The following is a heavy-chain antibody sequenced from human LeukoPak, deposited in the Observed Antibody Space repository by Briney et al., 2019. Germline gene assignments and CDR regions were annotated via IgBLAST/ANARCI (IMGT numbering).Heavy chain of an antibody. CDR2: ISGSGDNT. CDR1: GFTFSSYA. J-gene: IGHJ4*02. V-gene: IGHV3-23*01. D-gene: IGHD3-3*02. CDR3: ARDSNYDY. Sequence: GGSLRLSCVASGFTFSSYAMNWVRQAPGKGLEWVSLISGSGDNTHYAGSVKGRLTISRDNSKNALYLQMNSLRAEDTAVYYCARDSNYDYWGQGTLVTVSS.